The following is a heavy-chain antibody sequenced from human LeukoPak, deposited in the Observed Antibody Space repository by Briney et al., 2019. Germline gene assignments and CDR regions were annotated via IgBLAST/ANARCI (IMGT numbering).Heavy chain of an antibody. Sequence: GGSLRLSCAASGFTFSSYSMNWVRQAPGKGLEWVSSISSSSSYIYYADSVKGRFTISRDNAKNSLYLQMNSLRAEDTAVYYCVSIYDSSGYPFDYWGQGTLVTVSS. CDR2: ISSSSSYI. V-gene: IGHV3-21*01. CDR3: VSIYDSSGYPFDY. CDR1: GFTFSSYS. J-gene: IGHJ4*02. D-gene: IGHD3-22*01.